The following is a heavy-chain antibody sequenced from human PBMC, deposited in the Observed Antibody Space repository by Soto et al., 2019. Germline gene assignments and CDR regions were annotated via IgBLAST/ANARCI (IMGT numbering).Heavy chain of an antibody. CDR1: GFTFSDYY. CDR2: ISSSGNII. Sequence: PGGSLRLSCAVSGFTFSDYYISWIRQAPWKGLEWVSYISSSGNIIYYADSVKGRFTISRDNAKNSLYLQMNSLRAEDTAVYYCARDLGYYASDGYFDYWGQGTLVTVSS. D-gene: IGHD3-22*01. V-gene: IGHV3-11*01. J-gene: IGHJ4*02. CDR3: ARDLGYYASDGYFDY.